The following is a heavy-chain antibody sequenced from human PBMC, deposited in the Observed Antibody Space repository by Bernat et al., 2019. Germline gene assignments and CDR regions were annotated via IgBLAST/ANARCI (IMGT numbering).Heavy chain of an antibody. CDR3: ARRYCSGGTCPNNWFDP. J-gene: IGHJ5*02. CDR2: IYPGDSET. CDR1: GYSFTNYW. V-gene: IGHV5-51*01. D-gene: IGHD2-15*01. Sequence: EVQLVQSGAAVKKPGESLKISCKASGYSFTNYWLGWVRQMPGKGLEWMGIIYPGDSETRYSPSFQGQDTISADKSISTAYLQWSSLKASDTAMYYCARRYCSGGTCPNNWFDPWGQGTLVTVSS.